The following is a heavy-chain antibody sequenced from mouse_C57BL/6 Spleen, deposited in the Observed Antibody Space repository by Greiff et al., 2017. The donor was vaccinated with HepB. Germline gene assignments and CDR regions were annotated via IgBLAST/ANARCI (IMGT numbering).Heavy chain of an antibody. J-gene: IGHJ2*01. CDR2: ISSGGSYT. Sequence: EVQLVESGGDLVKPGGSLKLSCAASGFTFSSYGMSWVRQTPDKRLEWVATISSGGSYTYYPDSVKGRFTISRDNAKNTLYLKMSSLKSEDTAMYYCARQTDYFDYWGQGTTLTVSS. CDR3: ARQTDYFDY. V-gene: IGHV5-6*01. CDR1: GFTFSSYG.